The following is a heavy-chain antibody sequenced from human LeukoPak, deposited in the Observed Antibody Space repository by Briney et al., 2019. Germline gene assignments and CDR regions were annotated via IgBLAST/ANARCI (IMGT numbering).Heavy chain of an antibody. Sequence: GGSLRLSCEASGFTFSSHWMSWVRQAPGKWLEWVSSITSSGSYIYYADSVKGRFSISRDNARNSLYLQMNSLRAEDTAIYYCARAEALKFRDFDYWGQGTLVTVSS. CDR3: ARAEALKFRDFDY. V-gene: IGHV3-21*01. J-gene: IGHJ4*02. CDR1: GFTFSSHW. CDR2: ITSSGSYI.